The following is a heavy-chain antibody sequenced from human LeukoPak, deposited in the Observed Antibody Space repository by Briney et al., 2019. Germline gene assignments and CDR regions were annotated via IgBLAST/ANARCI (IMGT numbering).Heavy chain of an antibody. Sequence: SETLSLTCAVYGGSFSGYYWSWIRQPPGKGLEWIGGINHSGSTNYNPSLKSRVTISVDTSKNQFSLKLSSVTAADTAVYYCASGGGPLFDYWGQGTLVTVSS. CDR3: ASGGGPLFDY. J-gene: IGHJ4*02. V-gene: IGHV4-34*01. CDR1: GGSFSGYY. D-gene: IGHD3-16*01. CDR2: INHSGST.